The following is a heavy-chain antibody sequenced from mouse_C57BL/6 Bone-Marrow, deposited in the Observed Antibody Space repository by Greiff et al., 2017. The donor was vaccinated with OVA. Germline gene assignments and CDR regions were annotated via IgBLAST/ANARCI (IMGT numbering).Heavy chain of an antibody. J-gene: IGHJ1*03. CDR1: GYTFTDYY. CDR3: AREGGLRWYFDV. CDR2: INPNNGGT. D-gene: IGHD2-4*01. Sequence: EVQLQQSGPELVKPGASVKISCKASGYTFTDYYMNWVKQSHGKSLEWIGDINPNNGGTSYNQKFKGKATLTVDKSSSTAYMELRSLTSEDSAVYYCAREGGLRWYFDVWGTGTTVTVSS. V-gene: IGHV1-26*01.